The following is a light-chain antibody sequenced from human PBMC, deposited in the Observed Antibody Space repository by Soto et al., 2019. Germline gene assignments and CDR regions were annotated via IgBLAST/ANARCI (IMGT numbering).Light chain of an antibody. J-gene: IGLJ1*01. V-gene: IGLV1-40*01. CDR2: GNR. CDR1: NSNLGAGYD. CDR3: ATWDDSLDVHV. Sequence: QSVLTQPPSVSGAPGQRVTISCTGNNSNLGAGYDVHWYQQLPGAAPKLVIFGNRNRPSGVPERFSGSKSGTSASLAITGLQAEDEADYYCATWDDSLDVHVFGTGTKLTVL.